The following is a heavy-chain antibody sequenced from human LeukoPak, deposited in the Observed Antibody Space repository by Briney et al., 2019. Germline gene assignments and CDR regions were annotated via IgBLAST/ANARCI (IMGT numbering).Heavy chain of an antibody. CDR2: VYYSGST. CDR1: GGSISSSSCY. Sequence: SETLSLTCTVSGGSISSSSCYWGWIRQPPGKGLEWIGSVYYSGSTYYNPSLKSRVTISVDTSKNQFSLKLSSVTAADTAVYYCARVVSDRSGWRGDYWGQGTLVTVSS. J-gene: IGHJ4*02. CDR3: ARVVSDRSGWRGDY. D-gene: IGHD6-19*01. V-gene: IGHV4-39*07.